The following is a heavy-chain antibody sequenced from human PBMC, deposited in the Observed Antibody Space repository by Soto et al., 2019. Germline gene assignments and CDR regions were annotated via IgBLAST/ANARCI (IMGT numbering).Heavy chain of an antibody. CDR2: IIPILGIA. CDR1: GGTFSSYT. Sequence: QVRLVQSGAEVKKPWASVKVSCKASGGTFSSYTISWVRQAPGQGLEWMGRIIPILGIANHAQKFQGRVTITADKSTSTGYMELSSLRSEDTAVYYYARDGNGNPVDYWGQGTLVTVSS. V-gene: IGHV1-69*08. J-gene: IGHJ4*02. D-gene: IGHD2-8*01. CDR3: ARDGNGNPVDY.